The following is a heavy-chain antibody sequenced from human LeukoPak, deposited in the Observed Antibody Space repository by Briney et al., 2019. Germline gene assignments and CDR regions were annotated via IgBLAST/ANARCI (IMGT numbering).Heavy chain of an antibody. CDR3: ARLYDYVWGSYCPFDY. V-gene: IGHV4-39*01. CDR1: VGSMSSSSYY. J-gene: IGHJ4*02. D-gene: IGHD3-16*01. Sequence: SETLSLTCTVCVGSMSSSSYYWGWIRQPPGKGLEWIGSIYYSGSTYYNPSLKSRVTISVDTSKNQFSLKLSSVTAADTAVYYCARLYDYVWGSYCPFDYWGQGTLVTVSS. CDR2: IYYSGST.